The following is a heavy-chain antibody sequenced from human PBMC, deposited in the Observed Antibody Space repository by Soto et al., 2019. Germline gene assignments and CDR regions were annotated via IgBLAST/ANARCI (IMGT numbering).Heavy chain of an antibody. D-gene: IGHD3-3*01. CDR1: GGTFSSYT. Sequence: QVQLVQSGAEVKKPGSSVKVSCKASGGTFSSYTISWVRQAPGQGLEWMGRIIPIFGIANYAQKFQGRVTISADKSTSTAYMELSRLRSEDRAVYYCASSECTYYGMDVWGQGTTVTVSS. V-gene: IGHV1-69*02. CDR2: IIPIFGIA. CDR3: ASSECTYYGMDV. J-gene: IGHJ6*02.